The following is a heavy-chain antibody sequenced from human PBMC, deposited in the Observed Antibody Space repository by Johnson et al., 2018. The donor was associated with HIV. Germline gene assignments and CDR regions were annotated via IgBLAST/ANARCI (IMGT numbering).Heavy chain of an antibody. Sequence: EVQLVESGGGVVQPGRSLRLSCAASGFTFTNYWMHWVRQAPGKGLVWVSRVNNDGGDTIYADSVKGRFTISRDNAKNTLFLQMNSLRAEDTAMYYCAREGPVPGGDAFDIWGQGTMVTVSS. CDR2: VNNDGGDT. CDR3: AREGPVPGGDAFDI. CDR1: GFTFTNYW. D-gene: IGHD3-16*01. J-gene: IGHJ3*02. V-gene: IGHV3-74*01.